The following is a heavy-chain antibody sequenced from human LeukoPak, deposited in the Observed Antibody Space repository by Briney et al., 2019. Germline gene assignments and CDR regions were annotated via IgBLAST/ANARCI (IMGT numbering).Heavy chain of an antibody. D-gene: IGHD3-10*01. CDR2: INHSGST. CDR1: GGSFSGYY. Sequence: SETLSLTCAVYGGSFSGYYWSWIRQPPGKGLEWIGEINHSGSTNYNPSLKSRVTISVDTSKNQFSLKLSSVTAADTAVYYCARGGYYGSGQNWRYWGQGTLVTVSS. V-gene: IGHV4-34*01. CDR3: ARGGYYGSGQNWRY. J-gene: IGHJ4*02.